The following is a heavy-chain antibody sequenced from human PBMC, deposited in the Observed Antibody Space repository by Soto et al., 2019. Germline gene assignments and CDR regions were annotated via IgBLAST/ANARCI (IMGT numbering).Heavy chain of an antibody. V-gene: IGHV3-23*01. Sequence: TWGTLRLTXTASGCTFNGSAMTWVRQAPRPGLERVSGISGRADAKYYATSAKDRLTTFRDNSRSNLSLQMNSLIADEAAVEYYASGLSPWVRNPPYYWGLGTLVTVSS. CDR3: ASGLSPWVRNPPYY. D-gene: IGHD3-10*01. CDR1: GCTFNGSA. CDR2: ISGRADAK. J-gene: IGHJ4*02.